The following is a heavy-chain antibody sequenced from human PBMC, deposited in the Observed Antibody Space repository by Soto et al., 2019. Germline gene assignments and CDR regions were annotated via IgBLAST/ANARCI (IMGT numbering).Heavy chain of an antibody. Sequence: EVQLLESGGDSVQPGGSLRLSCAASGFAFANYAMTWVRQASGKGLEWVSTIGGGGGSTYYADPVKGRFTISRDNSKNTVHLQMNSLRAEDTAVYFCAKERLARGADYWGQGTLVTVSS. J-gene: IGHJ4*02. V-gene: IGHV3-23*01. CDR2: IGGGGGST. CDR1: GFAFANYA. CDR3: AKERLARGADY. D-gene: IGHD6-6*01.